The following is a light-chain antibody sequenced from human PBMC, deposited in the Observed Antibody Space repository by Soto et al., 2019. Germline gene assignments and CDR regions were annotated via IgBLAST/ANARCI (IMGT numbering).Light chain of an antibody. CDR2: DVS. V-gene: IGLV2-14*01. Sequence: QSVLTQPASVSGSPGQSITISCTGKSSDIDGYNYVSWYQQHPGKAPKLMIYDVSNRPSGVSNRFSGSKSGNTASLTITGLQAEDEADYYCSSYTSSSTPYVFGTGTKVTVL. J-gene: IGLJ1*01. CDR3: SSYTSSSTPYV. CDR1: SSDIDGYNY.